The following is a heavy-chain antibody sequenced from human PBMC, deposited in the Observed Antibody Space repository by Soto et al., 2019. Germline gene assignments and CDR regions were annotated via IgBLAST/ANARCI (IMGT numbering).Heavy chain of an antibody. CDR3: TRGDRLRHRNWLDT. J-gene: IGHJ5*02. CDR2: MYYSGSR. D-gene: IGHD3-16*01. CDR1: GYSISNYY. Sequence: SETLSLTCSVSGYSISNYYWSWIRQPPGKGLEWIGYMYYSGSRNYNPSLNSRVTISVDTSKNQFSLKLSSVTAADTAVYFLTRGDRLRHRNWLDTWGQGIRVTVS. V-gene: IGHV4-59*01.